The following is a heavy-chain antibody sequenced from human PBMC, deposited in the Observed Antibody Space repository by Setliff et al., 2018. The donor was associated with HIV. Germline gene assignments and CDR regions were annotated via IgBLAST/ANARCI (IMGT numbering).Heavy chain of an antibody. CDR2: IYHSGST. V-gene: IGHV4-4*02. CDR1: GGSISSSNW. J-gene: IGHJ3*02. CDR3: ARAGDYYDTRNYLTRGPTAFDI. Sequence: PSETLCLTCAVSGGSISSSNWWSWVRQPPGKGLEWIGEIYHSGSTNYNPSLKSRVTISVDKSKNQFSLKLTSVTAADTAVYYCARAGDYYDTRNYLTRGPTAFDIWGQGTMVTVSS. D-gene: IGHD3-22*01.